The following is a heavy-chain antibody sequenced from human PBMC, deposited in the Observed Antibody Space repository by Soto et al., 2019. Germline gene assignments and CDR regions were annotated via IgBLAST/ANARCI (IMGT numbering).Heavy chain of an antibody. CDR1: GFTFSSYG. CDR3: GQDGIWSGYYTTYDYYYGMYV. Sequence: QVQLVESGGGVVQPGRSLRLSCAASGFTFSSYGMHWVRQAPGKGLEWVAVISYDGSNKYYADSVKGRFTISRDNSKNSLDLQLNRRSAEDTAVYYCGQDGIWSGYYTTYDYYYGMYVWGPGTTVTVSS. V-gene: IGHV3-30*18. CDR2: ISYDGSNK. J-gene: IGHJ6*02. D-gene: IGHD3-3*01.